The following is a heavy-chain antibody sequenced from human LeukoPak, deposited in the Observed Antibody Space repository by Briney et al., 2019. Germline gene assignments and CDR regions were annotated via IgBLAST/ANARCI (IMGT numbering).Heavy chain of an antibody. CDR3: ARVTLRSNWFDP. CDR1: GGSISSYY. Sequence: SETLSLTCTVSGGSISSYYWSWIRQPPGKGLEWIGYIYYSGSTYYNPSLKSRVTISVDTSKNQFSLKLSSVTAADTAVYYCARVTLRSNWFDPWGQGTLVTVSS. V-gene: IGHV4-59*12. CDR2: IYYSGST. J-gene: IGHJ5*02. D-gene: IGHD2-15*01.